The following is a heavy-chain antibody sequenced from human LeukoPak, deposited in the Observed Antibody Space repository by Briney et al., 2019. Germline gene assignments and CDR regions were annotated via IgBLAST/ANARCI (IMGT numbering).Heavy chain of an antibody. CDR2: IYPNNGAT. Sequence: ASVKVSCKASGYTFSGTGWYLYWLRQAPGQGLECMGWIYPNNGATAYAQKFQGRVAMTRDTSNSTAYMELRRLRPDDTAVYYCARDGPAQMVEFDYWGQGTLVTVSS. D-gene: IGHD3-10*01. CDR3: ARDGPAQMVEFDY. V-gene: IGHV1-2*02. J-gene: IGHJ4*02. CDR1: GYTFSGTGWY.